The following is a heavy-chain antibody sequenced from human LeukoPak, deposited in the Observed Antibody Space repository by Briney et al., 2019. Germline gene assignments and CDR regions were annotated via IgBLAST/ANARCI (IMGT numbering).Heavy chain of an antibody. CDR2: VNADGGNT. D-gene: IGHD1-26*01. V-gene: IGHV3-23*01. CDR3: TKRVKYGGTWDHFAD. Sequence: GGYLRLSCAASGFTFDNYRMSWVRQAPGKGLEWVSTVNADGGNTYYADSVKGRFTLSRDNSKSTLILQMNSLRVEDTALYYCTKRVKYGGTWDHFADWGQGTLVTVSS. CDR1: GFTFDNYR. J-gene: IGHJ4*02.